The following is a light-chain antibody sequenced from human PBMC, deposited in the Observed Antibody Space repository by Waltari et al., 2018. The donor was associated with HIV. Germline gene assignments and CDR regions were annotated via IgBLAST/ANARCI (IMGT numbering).Light chain of an antibody. CDR3: QVFENSRDQA. CDR2: DDK. Sequence: YVLTQPPSVSVAPGKTATITCGGNNIGDKHVHWYQQKSGQAPVLVSYDDKLRPSGSPARLSGSNSGDTATLTSSGVEVGDEAEYYCQVFENSRDQAFGTGTKVTVL. J-gene: IGLJ1*01. CDR1: NIGDKH. V-gene: IGLV3-21*01.